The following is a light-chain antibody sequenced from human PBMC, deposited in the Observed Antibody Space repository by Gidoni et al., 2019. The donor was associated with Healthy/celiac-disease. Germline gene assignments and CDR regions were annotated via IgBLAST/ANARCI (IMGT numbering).Light chain of an antibody. J-gene: IGLJ2*01. Sequence: SYQLTQPPSLSVSPGQTARITCSGDALPKQYAYWYQQKPGQAPVLVLYKDSERPSGIPERFSGSSSGTTVTLTISGVQAEDEADYYCQSADSSGTYRVFGGGTKLTVL. V-gene: IGLV3-25*03. CDR1: ALPKQY. CDR2: KDS. CDR3: QSADSSGTYRV.